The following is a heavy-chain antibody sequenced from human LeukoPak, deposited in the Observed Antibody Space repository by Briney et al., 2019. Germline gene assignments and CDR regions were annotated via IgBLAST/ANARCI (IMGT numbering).Heavy chain of an antibody. CDR2: MNPNSGNT. V-gene: IGHV1-8*02. J-gene: IGHJ5*02. CDR3: ARPVGPNDP. CDR1: GYTFTSYG. Sequence: ASVKVSCKASGYTFTSYGISWVRQAPGQGLEWMGWMNPNSGNTGYAQKFQGRATMTRNTSIRTAYMELSSLRAEDTAVYYCARPVGPNDPWGQGTLVTVSS.